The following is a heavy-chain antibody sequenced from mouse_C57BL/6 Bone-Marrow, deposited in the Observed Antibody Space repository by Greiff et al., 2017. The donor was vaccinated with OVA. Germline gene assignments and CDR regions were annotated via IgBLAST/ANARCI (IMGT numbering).Heavy chain of an antibody. V-gene: IGHV5-9*01. CDR2: ISGGGGNT. CDR3: ARRYGNYDFDY. D-gene: IGHD2-1*01. J-gene: IGHJ2*01. Sequence: EVKLEESGGGLVKPGGSLKLSCAASGFTFSSYTMSWVRQTPEKRLEWVATISGGGGNTYYPDSVKGRFTISRDNAKNTLYLQMSSLRSEDTALYYCARRYGNYDFDYWGQGTTLTVSS. CDR1: GFTFSSYT.